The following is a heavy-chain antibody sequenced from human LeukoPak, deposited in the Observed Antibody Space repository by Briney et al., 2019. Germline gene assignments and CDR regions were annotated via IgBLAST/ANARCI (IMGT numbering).Heavy chain of an antibody. V-gene: IGHV3-43*02. CDR2: ISGNGGRT. D-gene: IGHD1-26*01. CDR1: GFTFDDYA. Sequence: GGSLRLSCAASGFTFDDYAMHWIRQAPGKGLEWVSLISGNGGRTYYADSVKGRFTISRDNAKNSLYLQMNSLRAEDTAVYYCARGGGGSYYHLLDYWGQGTLVTVSS. CDR3: ARGGGGSYYHLLDY. J-gene: IGHJ4*02.